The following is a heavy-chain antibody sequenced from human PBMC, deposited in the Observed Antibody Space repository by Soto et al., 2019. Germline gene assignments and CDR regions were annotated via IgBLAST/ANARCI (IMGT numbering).Heavy chain of an antibody. J-gene: IGHJ4*02. D-gene: IGHD3-10*01. CDR3: ASSYGSGYRAFDY. CDR1: GDTFTFYS. V-gene: IGHV1-69*02. Sequence: QVQLVQSGAEVKRPGSSVKVSCKASGDTFTFYSINWVRQAPGLGLEWMGRINPILSMSNYAQRFQGRVTLTPEXXTSTAYMELSSLRSEDTAIYYCASSYGSGYRAFDYWGQGALVTVSS. CDR2: INPILSMS.